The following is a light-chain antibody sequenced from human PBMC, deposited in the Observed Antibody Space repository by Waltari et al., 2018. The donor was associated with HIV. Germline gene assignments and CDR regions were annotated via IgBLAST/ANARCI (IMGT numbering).Light chain of an antibody. CDR1: QTINIW. Sequence: DIQMTQSPSSLSASLGDRLTITCRASQTINIWLNWYQQKPGKAPNLLIYAASTLHSGVPSRFSGNGSGTDFTLTINGLQVEDFATYFCQQSYNGLTFGPGTKLDV. J-gene: IGKJ3*01. CDR2: AAS. V-gene: IGKV1-39*01. CDR3: QQSYNGLT.